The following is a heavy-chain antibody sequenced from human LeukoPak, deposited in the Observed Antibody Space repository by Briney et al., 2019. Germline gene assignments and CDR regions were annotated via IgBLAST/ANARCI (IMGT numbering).Heavy chain of an antibody. CDR2: IYYSGST. J-gene: IGHJ6*03. V-gene: IGHV4-39*07. D-gene: IGHD6-13*01. Sequence: SETLSLTCTVSGGSISSSSYYWGWIRQPPGKGLEWIGSIYYSGSTYYNPSLKSRVTISVDTSKNQFSLKLSSVAAADTAVYYCARKFIAAAESYMDVWGKGTTVTVSS. CDR3: ARKFIAAAESYMDV. CDR1: GGSISSSSYY.